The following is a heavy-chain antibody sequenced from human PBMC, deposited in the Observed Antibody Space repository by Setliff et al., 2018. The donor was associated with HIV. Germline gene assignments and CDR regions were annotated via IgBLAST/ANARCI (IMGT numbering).Heavy chain of an antibody. D-gene: IGHD3-22*01. CDR2: IHYDERT. J-gene: IGHJ5*02. V-gene: IGHV4-39*01. CDR1: GDSASNSRYY. Sequence: SETLSLTCTVSGDSASNSRYYWAWIRQPPGKGLEYIGSIHYDERTYYNPSLKSRVTISLDTSKNQFSLNLTSVTAADTAVYYCASRIYYYDTNNFLREEGFDPWGQGTLVTVSS. CDR3: ASRIYYYDTNNFLREEGFDP.